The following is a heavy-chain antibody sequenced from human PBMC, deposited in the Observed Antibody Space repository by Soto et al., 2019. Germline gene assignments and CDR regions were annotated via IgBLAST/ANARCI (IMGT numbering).Heavy chain of an antibody. CDR1: GYTFTSYA. D-gene: IGHD2-8*01. Sequence: QVQLVQSGAEVKKPGASVKVSCKASGYTFTSYAMHWVRQAPGQRLEWMGWINAGNGNTKYSQKFQGRVTITRDTSASTAYMELSSLRSEDTAVYYCARIIPRYCTNGVCFDYYYYGMDVWGQGTTVTVSS. J-gene: IGHJ6*02. V-gene: IGHV1-3*01. CDR3: ARIIPRYCTNGVCFDYYYYGMDV. CDR2: INAGNGNT.